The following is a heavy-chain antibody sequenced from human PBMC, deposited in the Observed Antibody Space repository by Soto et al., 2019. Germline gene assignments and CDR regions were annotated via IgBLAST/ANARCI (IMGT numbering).Heavy chain of an antibody. Sequence: QLVESGGGLVQSGGSLRLSCAVSGFTFSDHYMDWVRQAPGKGLEWVGRTRNKANRYSTEYAASVKGRFTISRDDSNNLLYLQMNSLKIEDTAVYYCARVRVGGTISYYIDYWGPGTLVTVSS. CDR2: TRNKANRYST. J-gene: IGHJ4*02. CDR3: ARVRVGGTISYYIDY. CDR1: GFTFSDHY. D-gene: IGHD1-26*01. V-gene: IGHV3-72*01.